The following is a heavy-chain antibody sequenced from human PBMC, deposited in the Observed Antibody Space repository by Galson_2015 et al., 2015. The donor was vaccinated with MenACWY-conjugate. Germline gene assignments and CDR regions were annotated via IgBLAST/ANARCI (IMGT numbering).Heavy chain of an antibody. Sequence: QSGAEVKKPGESLRISCTGSGYSLTNFWISWVRQMPGKGLEWMGKIDPSDSYSTYSPSFQGHVTISVDKPSTTAYLQWSSLKASDTVMYCCARHPGYFDRSGDFDFWGQGTLVTVSS. CDR1: GYSLTNFW. CDR2: IDPSDSYS. D-gene: IGHD3-22*01. CDR3: ARHPGYFDRSGDFDF. J-gene: IGHJ4*02. V-gene: IGHV5-10-1*01.